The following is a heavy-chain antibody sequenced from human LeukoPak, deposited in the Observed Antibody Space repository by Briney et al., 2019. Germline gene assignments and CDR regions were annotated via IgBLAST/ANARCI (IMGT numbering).Heavy chain of an antibody. J-gene: IGHJ5*02. Sequence: ASVKVSCKASGYTFTGYYMHWMRQAPGQGLEWMGWINPNSGGTNYAQKFQGRVTMTRDTSTSTAYMELRSLRSDDTAVYYCARDGRVWYYYDSSGYYRWFDPWGQGTLVTVSS. V-gene: IGHV1-2*02. CDR2: INPNSGGT. CDR3: ARDGRVWYYYDSSGYYRWFDP. CDR1: GYTFTGYY. D-gene: IGHD3-22*01.